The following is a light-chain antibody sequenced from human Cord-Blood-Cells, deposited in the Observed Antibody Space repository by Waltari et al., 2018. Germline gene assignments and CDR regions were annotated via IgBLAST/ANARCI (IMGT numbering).Light chain of an antibody. J-gene: IGLJ3*02. CDR1: SSDVGSYNL. CDR3: CSYAGSSTPNWV. Sequence: QSALTQPASVSGSPGQSITISCTGTSSDVGSYNLVSWYQQHPGKAPKRMIYEVSKRPSGVSNRFSGSKSGNTASLTISGLQAEDEADYYCCSYAGSSTPNWVFGGGAKLTVL. V-gene: IGLV2-23*02. CDR2: EVS.